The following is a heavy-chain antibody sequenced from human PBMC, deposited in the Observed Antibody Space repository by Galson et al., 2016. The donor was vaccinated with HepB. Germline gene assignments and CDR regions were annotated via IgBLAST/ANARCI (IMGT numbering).Heavy chain of an antibody. CDR1: GFTFSSYA. CDR3: AKDRYGAYPDYFDY. CDR2: ITTSGDRT. J-gene: IGHJ4*02. D-gene: IGHD5-12*01. V-gene: IGHV3-23*01. Sequence: SLRLSCAASGFTFSSYAMTWVRQAPGKGLEWVSGITTSGDRTLSADSVKGRFTVSRDNSKNTLFLPMNGLRAEDTAVYYCAKDRYGAYPDYFDYWGQGTLVTVSS.